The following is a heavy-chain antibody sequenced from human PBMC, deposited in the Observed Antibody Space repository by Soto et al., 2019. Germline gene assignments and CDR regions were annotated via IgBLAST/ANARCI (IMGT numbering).Heavy chain of an antibody. CDR3: AKGPWHLAHGHYFDY. Sequence: VEVVESGGGVVQPGRSLRLSCAASGFTFSNYAMHWVRQAPGKGLEGVAGISYDGSTIYYVDSVKGRFTVSRDNSKNTLYLHMSSLRADDTAVYSSAKGPWHLAHGHYFDYWGQGTLVTVSS. CDR1: GFTFSNYA. J-gene: IGHJ4*02. D-gene: IGHD5-12*01. CDR2: ISYDGSTI. V-gene: IGHV3-30*18.